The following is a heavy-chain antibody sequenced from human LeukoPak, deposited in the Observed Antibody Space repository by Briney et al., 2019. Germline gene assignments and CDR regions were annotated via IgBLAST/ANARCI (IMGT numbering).Heavy chain of an antibody. CDR1: EYSFPNYC. Sequence: GESLKISCKHSEYSFPNYCIGWVRQMPGKGLEWMGIIYPDDSDTRYSPSFQGQVTISADKSISTAYLQWSSLKASDTAMYYCARHRTEGSYYVDFDYWGQGTLVTVSS. V-gene: IGHV5-51*01. J-gene: IGHJ4*02. CDR2: IYPDDSDT. CDR3: ARHRTEGSYYVDFDY. D-gene: IGHD1-26*01.